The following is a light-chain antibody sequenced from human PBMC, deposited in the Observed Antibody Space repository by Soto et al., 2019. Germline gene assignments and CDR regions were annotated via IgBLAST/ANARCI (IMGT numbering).Light chain of an antibody. V-gene: IGKV3-11*01. CDR1: QHIRSS. CDR2: EAS. Sequence: EVVMTQSPASLSASPGERVTLSCRASQHIRSSLAWYQQKPGQAPGLLIYEASTRATGIPARFSGSGSGTDFTLTISSLEPEDFAVYYCQQHANWPLTFGGGTKVDIK. J-gene: IGKJ4*01. CDR3: QQHANWPLT.